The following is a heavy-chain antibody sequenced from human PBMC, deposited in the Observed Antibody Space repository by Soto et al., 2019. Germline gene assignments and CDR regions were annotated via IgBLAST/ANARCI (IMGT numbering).Heavy chain of an antibody. Sequence: QVQLQESGPGLVKPSETLSLTCTVSGGSVSSGSYYWSWIRQPPGKGLEWIGYIYYSGSTNYNPSLKSRVTISVATSKNQFSLKLSSVTAADTAVYYWARVRQQQVLDPWGQGTLVTVSS. CDR2: IYYSGST. CDR1: GGSVSSGSYY. D-gene: IGHD6-13*01. CDR3: ARVRQQQVLDP. V-gene: IGHV4-61*01. J-gene: IGHJ5*02.